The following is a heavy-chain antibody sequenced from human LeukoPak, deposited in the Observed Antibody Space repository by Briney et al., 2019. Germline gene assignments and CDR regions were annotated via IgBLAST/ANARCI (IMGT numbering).Heavy chain of an antibody. Sequence: SVKVSCKASGGTFRSYAISWVRQAPGRGLEWMGGIIPIFGSANYAKKFQGRVPITTDESTSTAYMELSSLSSEDTAVYYCANYYCDSSGYLYGYFDYWGQGTLVTVSS. J-gene: IGHJ4*02. CDR2: IIPIFGSA. V-gene: IGHV1-69*05. CDR1: GGTFRSYA. D-gene: IGHD3-22*01. CDR3: ANYYCDSSGYLYGYFDY.